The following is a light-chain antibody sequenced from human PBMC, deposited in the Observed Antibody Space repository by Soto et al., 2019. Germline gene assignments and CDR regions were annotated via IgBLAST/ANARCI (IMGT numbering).Light chain of an antibody. Sequence: EIVLTQSPATLSLSPGERATLSCRASQSVSSYLAWYQQKPGQAPRLLIYDASNRATGIPAMFSGSGSGTDFTLTISGLEPEDCAVYYCQQRSNWPPITFGQGTRLEIK. CDR2: DAS. CDR3: QQRSNWPPIT. J-gene: IGKJ5*01. V-gene: IGKV3-11*01. CDR1: QSVSSY.